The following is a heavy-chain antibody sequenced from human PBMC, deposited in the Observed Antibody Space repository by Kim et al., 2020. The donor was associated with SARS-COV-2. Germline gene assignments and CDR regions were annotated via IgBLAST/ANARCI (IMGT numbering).Heavy chain of an antibody. CDR2: SAR. D-gene: IGHD5-12*01. V-gene: IGHV3-74*01. J-gene: IGHJ3*02. CDR3: ARDVARSPDI. Sequence: SARRYADSVKGRLTVSRDNARNTVYLQMDSLRVDDTAVYYCARDVARSPDIWGQGTMVTVSS.